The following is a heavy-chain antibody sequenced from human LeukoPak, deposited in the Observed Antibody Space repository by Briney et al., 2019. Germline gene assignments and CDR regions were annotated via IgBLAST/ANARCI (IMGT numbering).Heavy chain of an antibody. CDR1: GFSFSSNW. CDR3: ATXXXXFDI. Sequence: GGSLRLSCAASGFSFSSNWMHWVRQAPGKGLVWVSGINSYGSSTXXXDSVKGRFTISRDNARNTLDLQMNSLRAEDTAVYYCATXXXXFDIWGQGTMVTVSS. V-gene: IGHV3-74*01. J-gene: IGHJ3*02. CDR2: INSYGSST.